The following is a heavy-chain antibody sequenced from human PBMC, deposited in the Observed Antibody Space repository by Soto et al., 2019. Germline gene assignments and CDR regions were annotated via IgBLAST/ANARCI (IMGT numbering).Heavy chain of an antibody. CDR2: INPSGGST. J-gene: IGHJ4*02. V-gene: IGHV1-46*01. CDR3: ARDEGTLPPYYFDY. D-gene: IGHD1-1*01. Sequence: ASVQVSCKASGYTFTSDYMHWVRQAPGQGLEWMGIINPSGGSTSYAQKFQGRVTMTRDTSASTVYMELSSLRSEDTAVYYCARDEGTLPPYYFDYWGQGTLVTVSS. CDR1: GYTFTSDY.